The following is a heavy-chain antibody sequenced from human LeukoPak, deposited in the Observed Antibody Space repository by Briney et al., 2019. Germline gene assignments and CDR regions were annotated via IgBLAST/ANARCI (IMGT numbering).Heavy chain of an antibody. Sequence: PGGSLRLSCVASGITFSSYEMNWVRQAPGKGLEWVSYISSRGTTICYAGSVKGRFTITRDNAKKSLYLQMNSLRAEDTAVYYCVRSTSGYLFDSWGQGTLVTVSS. CDR3: VRSTSGYLFDS. V-gene: IGHV3-48*03. D-gene: IGHD6-13*01. J-gene: IGHJ4*02. CDR2: ISSRGTTI. CDR1: GITFSSYE.